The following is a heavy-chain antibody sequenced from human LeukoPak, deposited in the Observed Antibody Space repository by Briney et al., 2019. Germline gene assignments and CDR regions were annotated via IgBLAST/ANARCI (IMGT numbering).Heavy chain of an antibody. Sequence: GGSLRLSCVASGFTFGGYAMTWVRQAPAKGLDWVSEISGSGGATNYADSVKGRFTISRDISINTLYLQMNSLRVDDTAVYYCAKGVGATSVYAFNIWGQGTMVTVSS. CDR3: AKGVGATSVYAFNI. CDR1: GFTFGGYA. D-gene: IGHD1-26*01. J-gene: IGHJ3*02. V-gene: IGHV3-23*01. CDR2: ISGSGGAT.